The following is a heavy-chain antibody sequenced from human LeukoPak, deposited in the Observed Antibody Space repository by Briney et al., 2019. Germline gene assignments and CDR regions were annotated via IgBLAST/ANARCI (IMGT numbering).Heavy chain of an antibody. V-gene: IGHV1-24*01. CDR3: VSDRARLFWYFDL. CDR2: SDPEDGET. D-gene: IGHD2-21*02. J-gene: IGHJ2*01. CDR1: GSTLSDLS. Sequence: ASVKVSCKVSGSTLSDLSIHWVRQAPGKGLEYVGGSDPEDGETFHAQNFQGRVTMTEDTSIDTAYMELSSLRSEDTAVYYCVSDRARLFWYFDLWGRGTLVTVSS.